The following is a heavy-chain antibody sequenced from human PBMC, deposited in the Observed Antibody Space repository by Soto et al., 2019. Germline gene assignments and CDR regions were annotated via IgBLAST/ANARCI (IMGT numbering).Heavy chain of an antibody. D-gene: IGHD5-12*01. CDR3: ARDQKGSGYDLRDY. CDR2: IWYDGSNK. Sequence: LRLSCAASGFTFSSYGMHWVRHAPGKGLEWVAVIWYDGSNKYYADSVKGRFTISRDNSKNTLYLQMNSLRAEDTAVYYCARDQKGSGYDLRDYWGQGTLVTVSS. J-gene: IGHJ4*02. V-gene: IGHV3-33*01. CDR1: GFTFSSYG.